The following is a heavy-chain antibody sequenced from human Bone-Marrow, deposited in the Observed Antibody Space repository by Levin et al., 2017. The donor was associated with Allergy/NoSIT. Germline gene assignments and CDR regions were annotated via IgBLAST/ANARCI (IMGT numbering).Heavy chain of an antibody. D-gene: IGHD3-10*01. CDR1: GFTVSNNY. Sequence: GGSLRLSCAASGFTVSNNYMRWVRQAPGKGLEWVSLIYSGGSTYYADSVKGRFTISRDKSKNTPYLQMNSLRVEDTAVYYCARGEISGVTGDYWGQGTLVTVSS. V-gene: IGHV3-53*01. CDR2: IYSGGST. J-gene: IGHJ4*02. CDR3: ARGEISGVTGDY.